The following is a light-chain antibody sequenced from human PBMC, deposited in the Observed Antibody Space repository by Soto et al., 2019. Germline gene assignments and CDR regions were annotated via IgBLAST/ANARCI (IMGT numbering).Light chain of an antibody. CDR3: CSYAGTSLWV. J-gene: IGLJ3*02. Sequence: QSVLTQPRSVSGSPGQSVTISCTGTSSDVGGYNYVSWYQQHPGKAPKLVIYDVSKRPSGFPDRFSGSKSGNTASLTISGLQAEDEADYYCCSYAGTSLWVFGGGTKLTVL. V-gene: IGLV2-11*01. CDR2: DVS. CDR1: SSDVGGYNY.